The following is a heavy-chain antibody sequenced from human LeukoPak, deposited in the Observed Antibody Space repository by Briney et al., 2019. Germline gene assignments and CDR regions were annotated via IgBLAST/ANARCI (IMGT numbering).Heavy chain of an antibody. J-gene: IGHJ4*02. CDR1: GYSFTGYY. CDR2: INPNNGGT. V-gene: IGHV1-2*02. CDR3: ATDQDCSSTSCYTDY. Sequence: ASVKVSCKASGYSFTGYYIHWVRQAPGQGLEWMGWINPNNGGTNYAQKFQGGVTMTRDTSISTAYMELSRLRSDDTAVYYCATDQDCSSTSCYTDYWGQGTLVTVSS. D-gene: IGHD2-2*02.